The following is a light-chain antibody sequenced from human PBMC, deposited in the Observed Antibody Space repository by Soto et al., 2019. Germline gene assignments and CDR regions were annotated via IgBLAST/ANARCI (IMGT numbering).Light chain of an antibody. Sequence: EIVVTQSPSTLSVSPGERATLSCRASQSVSSSYLAWYQQRPGQAPRLLIYGASIRATGIPARFSGSGSGTEFTLTIGGLQSEDFGVYYCQQYKDWRTFGQGTKVDIK. V-gene: IGKV3-15*01. J-gene: IGKJ1*01. CDR3: QQYKDWRT. CDR1: QSVSSSY. CDR2: GAS.